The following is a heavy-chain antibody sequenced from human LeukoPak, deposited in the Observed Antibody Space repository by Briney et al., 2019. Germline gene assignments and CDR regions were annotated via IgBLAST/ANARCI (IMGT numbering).Heavy chain of an antibody. CDR3: ARKNSGLPRAFDI. V-gene: IGHV3-53*01. CDR2: IYSGGST. D-gene: IGHD5-12*01. Sequence: PGGSLRLSCAASGFTVSSNYMSWVRQAPGKGLEWVSVIYSGGSTYYADSVKGRFTISRDNSKNTLYLQMNSLRAEDTAVYYCARKNSGLPRAFDIWGQGTMVTVSS. CDR1: GFTVSSNY. J-gene: IGHJ3*02.